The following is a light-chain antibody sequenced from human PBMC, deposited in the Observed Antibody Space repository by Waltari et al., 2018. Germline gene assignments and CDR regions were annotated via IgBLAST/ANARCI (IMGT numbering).Light chain of an antibody. CDR3: QQHGTLPAT. V-gene: IGKV3-20*01. J-gene: IGKJ1*01. Sequence: EIVLTQSPGTASLSPGERVTLSCRASQTVGSSSLAWYQQKPGQAPRLVIYRASRRATGFPDRFSGSGYGTEFSLTIRSREPENFAVYYCQQHGTLPATFGQGTKVEIK. CDR2: RAS. CDR1: QTVGSSS.